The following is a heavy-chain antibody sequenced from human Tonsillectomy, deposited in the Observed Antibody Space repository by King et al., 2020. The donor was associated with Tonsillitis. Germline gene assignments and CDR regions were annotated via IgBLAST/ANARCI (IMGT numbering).Heavy chain of an antibody. J-gene: IGHJ6*02. CDR1: GFTVSSNY. D-gene: IGHD2-15*01. CDR3: ARDLVGNYYYYYGMDV. Sequence: VQLVESGGGLIQPGGSLRLSCAASGFTVSSNYMSWVRQAPGKGLEWVSVIYSGGSTYYADSVKGRFTISRDNSKNTLYLQMNSLRAEDTAVYYCARDLVGNYYYYYGMDVWGQGTTVTVSS. CDR2: IYSGGST. V-gene: IGHV3-53*01.